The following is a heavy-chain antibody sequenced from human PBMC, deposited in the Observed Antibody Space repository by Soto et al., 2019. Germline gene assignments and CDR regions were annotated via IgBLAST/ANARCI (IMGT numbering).Heavy chain of an antibody. Sequence: EVQLVESGGGLVKPGGSLRLSCAASGLTFTNAWMNWVRQVPGKGLEWVGRIKSKTNGGTTEYAGSVKDRFTISRDDSKDTLYLQMNSLKTEDTAVYYCNTDRHDRSRGWYLEYWGQGTLVTVSS. CDR1: GLTFTNAW. J-gene: IGHJ4*02. CDR3: NTDRHDRSRGWYLEY. CDR2: IKSKTNGGTT. D-gene: IGHD6-19*01. V-gene: IGHV3-15*07.